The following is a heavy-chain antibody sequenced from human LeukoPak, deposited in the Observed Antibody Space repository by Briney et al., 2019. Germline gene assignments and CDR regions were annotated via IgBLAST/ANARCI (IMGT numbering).Heavy chain of an antibody. CDR1: GYTFTGYY. D-gene: IGHD4-17*01. J-gene: IGHJ4*02. CDR3: ARAHSDPTYGDLETDFDY. CDR2: INSNSGGT. V-gene: IGHV1-2*02. Sequence: ASVKVSCKASGYTFTGYYMHWVRQAPGQGLEWMGWINSNSGGTNYAQKFQGRVTMTRDTSISTAYMELSSLRSDDTAVYYCARAHSDPTYGDLETDFDYWGQGTLVTVSS.